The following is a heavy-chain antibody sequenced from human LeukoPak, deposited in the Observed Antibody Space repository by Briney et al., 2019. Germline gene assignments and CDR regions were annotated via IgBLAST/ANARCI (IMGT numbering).Heavy chain of an antibody. Sequence: ASVKVSCKASGYTFTSYGISWVRQAPGQGLEWMGWISAYNGNTNYAQKLQGRVTMTTDTSTSTAYMELRSLRFEDTAVYYCARGIVVKPSANWFDPWGQGTPVTVSS. CDR3: ARGIVVKPSANWFDP. V-gene: IGHV1-18*01. J-gene: IGHJ5*02. D-gene: IGHD2-2*01. CDR2: ISAYNGNT. CDR1: GYTFTSYG.